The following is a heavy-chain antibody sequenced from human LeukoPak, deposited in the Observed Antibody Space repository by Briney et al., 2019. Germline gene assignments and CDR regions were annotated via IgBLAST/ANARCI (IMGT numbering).Heavy chain of an antibody. J-gene: IGHJ6*02. CDR1: GFTFSSYG. V-gene: IGHV3-33*01. CDR2: IWYDGSNK. Sequence: GGSLRLSCAASGFTFSSYGMHWVRQAPGEGLEWVAVIWYDGSNKYYADSVKGRFTISRDNSKNTLYLQMNSLRAEDTAVYYCARGGAAAGTSPDYGMDVWGQGTTVTVSS. D-gene: IGHD6-13*01. CDR3: ARGGAAAGTSPDYGMDV.